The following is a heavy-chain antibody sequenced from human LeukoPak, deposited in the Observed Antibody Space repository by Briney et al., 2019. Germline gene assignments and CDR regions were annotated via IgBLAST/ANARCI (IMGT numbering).Heavy chain of an antibody. CDR3: ATPLGPDSDY. D-gene: IGHD5-18*01. J-gene: IGHJ4*02. V-gene: IGHV1-2*06. CDR2: INPNSGGT. CDR1: GYTSTGYY. Sequence: ASVKVSCKASGYTSTGYYMHWVRQAPGQGLEWMGRINPNSGGTNYAQKFQGRVTMTRGTSISTAYMELSRLRSDDTAVYYCATPLGPDSDYWGQGTLVTVSS.